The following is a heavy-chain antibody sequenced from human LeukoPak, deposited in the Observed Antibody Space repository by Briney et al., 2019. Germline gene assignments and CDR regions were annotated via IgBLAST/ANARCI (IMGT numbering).Heavy chain of an antibody. CDR2: ISPDSGGT. CDR1: EYTFTGYY. Sequence: ASVKVSCKVSEYTFTGYYMHWVRQAPGQGLEWMGWISPDSGGTNYAQKFQGRVTMTRDTSISTAYMELSRLTSDDTAVYYCARGVDYWGQGTLVTVSS. V-gene: IGHV1-2*02. CDR3: ARGVDY. J-gene: IGHJ4*02.